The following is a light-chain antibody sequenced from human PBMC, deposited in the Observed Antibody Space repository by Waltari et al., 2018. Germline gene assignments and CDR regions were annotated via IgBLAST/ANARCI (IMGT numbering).Light chain of an antibody. CDR3: GTWDSSLSGAV. J-gene: IGLJ7*01. V-gene: IGLV1-51*02. Sequence: QSVLTQPPSVSAAPGQRVTISCSGGSSNIGNNYVSWYRQFPGTAPKLLIYEDSERPPGFPCRFSGSKSGTSATLDITGLQAGDEADYYCGTWDSSLSGAVFGGGTHLTVL. CDR1: SSNIGNNY. CDR2: EDS.